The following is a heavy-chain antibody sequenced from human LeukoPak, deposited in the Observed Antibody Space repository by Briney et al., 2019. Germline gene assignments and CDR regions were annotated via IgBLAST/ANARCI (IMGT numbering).Heavy chain of an antibody. CDR3: ARARNSGGWYDY. CDR1: GFTFSSYS. V-gene: IGHV3-21*01. Sequence: GGSLRLSCAASGFTFSSYSMNWVRQAPGKGLEWVSSISSSSSYIYYADSVKGRFTISRDNAKNSLYLQMNSLRAEDTAVYYCARARNSGGWYDYWGQGPLATVPS. D-gene: IGHD6-19*01. CDR2: ISSSSSYI. J-gene: IGHJ4*02.